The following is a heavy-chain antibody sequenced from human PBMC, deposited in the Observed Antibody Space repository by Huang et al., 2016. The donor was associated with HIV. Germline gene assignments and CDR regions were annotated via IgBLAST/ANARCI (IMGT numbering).Heavy chain of an antibody. Sequence: QLQLQESGPGLVKPSETLSLTCTVSGGSIRSDNYYWGWIRQPPGKELEWIGGIYYSGRTYYNPSLKSRVTITVDTSKNQFSLKMRSVTAADTAVYYCARLPGSITMIRGVITDPYWGQGTLVTVSS. D-gene: IGHD3-10*01. J-gene: IGHJ4*02. CDR2: IYYSGRT. CDR1: GGSIRSDNYY. V-gene: IGHV4-39*01. CDR3: ARLPGSITMIRGVITDPY.